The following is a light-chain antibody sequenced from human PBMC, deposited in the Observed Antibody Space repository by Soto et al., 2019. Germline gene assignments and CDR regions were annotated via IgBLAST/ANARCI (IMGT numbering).Light chain of an antibody. CDR2: AAS. CDR3: QQSYSTPFL. Sequence: DIQMTQSPSSLSASVGDRVTITCRASQSISSYLNWYQQKPGKAPKLLIYAASSLQSGVPSRFSGSESGTDFTLTISSLQPEDFATYYCQQSYSTPFLFGQGTKLEIK. CDR1: QSISSY. J-gene: IGKJ2*01. V-gene: IGKV1-39*01.